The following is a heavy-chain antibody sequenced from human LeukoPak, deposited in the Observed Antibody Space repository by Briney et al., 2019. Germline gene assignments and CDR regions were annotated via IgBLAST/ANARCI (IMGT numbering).Heavy chain of an antibody. Sequence: SETLSLTCTVSGGSIRSSYYYWGWIRQPPGKGLEWIGSIYHSGSTNYNPSLKSRVTISVDKSKNQFSLKLSSVTAADTAVYYCARTLSYSSSWPVDYWGQGTLVTVSS. V-gene: IGHV4-39*07. D-gene: IGHD6-13*01. CDR1: GGSIRSSYYY. CDR3: ARTLSYSSSWPVDY. CDR2: IYHSGST. J-gene: IGHJ4*02.